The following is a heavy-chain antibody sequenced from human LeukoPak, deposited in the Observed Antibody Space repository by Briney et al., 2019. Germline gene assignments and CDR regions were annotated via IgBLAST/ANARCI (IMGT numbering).Heavy chain of an antibody. Sequence: GGSLRLSCAASGFTFSSYWMSWVRQAPGKGLEWVANIKQDGSEKYYVDSVKGRFTISRDSAKNSLYLQMNSLRAEDTAVYYCARAEPTIFGVVIIGGFFDYWGQGTLVTVSS. CDR1: GFTFSSYW. CDR2: IKQDGSEK. D-gene: IGHD3-3*01. CDR3: ARAEPTIFGVVIIGGFFDY. J-gene: IGHJ4*02. V-gene: IGHV3-7*01.